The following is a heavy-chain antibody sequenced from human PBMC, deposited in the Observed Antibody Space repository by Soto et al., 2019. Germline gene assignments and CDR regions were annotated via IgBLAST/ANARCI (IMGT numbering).Heavy chain of an antibody. V-gene: IGHV3-33*01. J-gene: IGHJ6*02. D-gene: IGHD2-8*01. Sequence: GGSLRLSCAASGFTFSSYGMHWVRQAPGKGLEWVAVIWYDGSNKYYADSVKGRFTISRDNSKNTLYLQMNSLRAEDTAVYYCARERMVYDTILLYYGMDVWSQGTTVTVSS. CDR1: GFTFSSYG. CDR3: ARERMVYDTILLYYGMDV. CDR2: IWYDGSNK.